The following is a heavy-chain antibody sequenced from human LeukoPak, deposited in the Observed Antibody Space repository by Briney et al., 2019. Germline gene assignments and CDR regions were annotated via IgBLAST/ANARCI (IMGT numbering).Heavy chain of an antibody. CDR1: GFSFSDYA. V-gene: IGHV3-23*01. CDR3: AKDLGWYYYDSSGYSPEFGY. Sequence: GGSLRLSCSASGFSFSDYAMSWVRQAPGKGVEWVSSISASGERTYADSVKGRFTISRENSKKKLYLQMKSLGTEDTAVYYFAKDLGWYYYDSSGYSPEFGYWGQGTLVTVSS. CDR2: ISASGERT. J-gene: IGHJ4*02. D-gene: IGHD3-22*01.